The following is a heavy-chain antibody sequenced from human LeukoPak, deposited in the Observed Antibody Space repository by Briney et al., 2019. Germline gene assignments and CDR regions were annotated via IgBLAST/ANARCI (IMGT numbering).Heavy chain of an antibody. J-gene: IGHJ4*02. CDR2: IYYSGST. D-gene: IGHD6-19*01. CDR3: ARHSGAGTGFVY. V-gene: IGHV4-59*08. CDR1: GGSTSSYY. Sequence: PSETLSLTCTVSGGSTSSYYWSWIRQPPGKGLEWIGYIYYSGSTNYNPSLKSRLTISIDTSKNQFSLKLSSVTAADTAVYYCARHSGAGTGFVYRGQGTLVTVSS.